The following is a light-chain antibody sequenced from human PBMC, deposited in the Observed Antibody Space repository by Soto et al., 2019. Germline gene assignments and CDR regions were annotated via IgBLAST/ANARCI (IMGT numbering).Light chain of an antibody. V-gene: IGLV2-14*01. Sequence: QSALTQPASVSGSPGQSITISCTGTSSDVGAYNYVSWYQQYPGKAPKLIVYEVNNRPSGVSGRFSGSKSGNTASLTISGLLADDEADYYCSSYTSSTTYVFGTGTKLTVL. CDR2: EVN. CDR1: SSDVGAYNY. CDR3: SSYTSSTTYV. J-gene: IGLJ1*01.